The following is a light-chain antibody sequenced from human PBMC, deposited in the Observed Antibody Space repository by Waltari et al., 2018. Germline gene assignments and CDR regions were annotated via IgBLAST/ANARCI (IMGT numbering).Light chain of an antibody. Sequence: IVMTQSPATLSVSPGEGATLSCKASQSLSSNLAWYQQKPGQLPRLLIYGASPRATGIPARFSGSGSGTEFTLTSSSLQAEDFAVYYCQERGRTFGQGTKVEIK. CDR1: QSLSSN. CDR3: QERGRT. CDR2: GAS. J-gene: IGKJ1*01. V-gene: IGKV3-15*01.